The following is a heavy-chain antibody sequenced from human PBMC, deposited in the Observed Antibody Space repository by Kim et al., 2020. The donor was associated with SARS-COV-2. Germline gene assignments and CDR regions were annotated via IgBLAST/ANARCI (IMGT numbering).Heavy chain of an antibody. V-gene: IGHV4-4*07. CDR2: IYTSGST. CDR1: GGSISSYY. D-gene: IGHD2-15*01. CDR3: ARVDIADCRGGSCDSAWFDP. Sequence: SETLSLTCTVSGGSISSYYWSWIRQPAGKGLEWIGRIYTSGSTNYNPSLKRRVTMSVDTSKNQFSLKLSSVTAADTAVYYCARVDIADCRGGSCDSAWFDPWGEGTLVTVSS. J-gene: IGHJ5*02.